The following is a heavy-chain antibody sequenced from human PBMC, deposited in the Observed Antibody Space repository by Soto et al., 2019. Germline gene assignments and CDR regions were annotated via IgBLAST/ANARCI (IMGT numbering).Heavy chain of an antibody. CDR2: ISYDGGLQ. D-gene: IGHD5-18*01. J-gene: IGHJ4*02. V-gene: IGHV3-30*03. CDR3: VSDRGYGHASVPYS. Sequence: QAHLVESGGGVVQPGRSLRLSCAASGFTFTSYGMHWVRQAPGTRLEWVAVISYDGGLQHYADSVKGRFTISRDNSKNMVLLQMNSQGAEATAVYYCVSDRGYGHASVPYSWGQGTLVSVSS. CDR1: GFTFTSYG.